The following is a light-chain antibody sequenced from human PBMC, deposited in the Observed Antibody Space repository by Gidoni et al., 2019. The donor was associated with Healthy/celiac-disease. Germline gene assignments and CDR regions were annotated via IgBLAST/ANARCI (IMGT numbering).Light chain of an antibody. J-gene: IGKJ4*01. CDR1: QSISSY. Sequence: DIQMTQSPSSLSASVGDRVTITCRASQSISSYLNWYQQKPGKDPKLLIYAASSLQSGVPSRFSGSGSGTDFTLTISSLQPEDFATYYCQQSYSTPEGLTFGGGTKVEIK. CDR3: QQSYSTPEGLT. CDR2: AAS. V-gene: IGKV1-39*01.